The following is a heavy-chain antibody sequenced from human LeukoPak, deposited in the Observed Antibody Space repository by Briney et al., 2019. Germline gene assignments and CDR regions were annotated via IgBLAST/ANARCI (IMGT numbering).Heavy chain of an antibody. J-gene: IGHJ4*02. CDR3: SKRWDFWSGYNDF. D-gene: IGHD3-3*01. V-gene: IGHV3-23*01. CDR1: GFTFANYA. CDR2: ISGGSAST. Sequence: GGSLRLSCAGSGFTFANYAMSWVRQAPGKGLEWVSSISGGSASTFYADSVEGRFTISRDNSKNTLFLQMSSLRTEDTAVYYCSKRWDFWSGYNDFWGQGTLVTVSS.